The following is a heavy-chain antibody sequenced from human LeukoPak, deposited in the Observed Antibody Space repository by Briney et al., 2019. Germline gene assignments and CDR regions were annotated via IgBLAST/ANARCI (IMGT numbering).Heavy chain of an antibody. V-gene: IGHV6-1*01. D-gene: IGHD6-13*01. CDR1: GDSVSSNSAA. CDR3: ARRKRIAAAGTVFDY. J-gene: IGHJ4*02. CDR2: TYYTSKWYN. Sequence: SQTLSLTCAISGDSVSSNSAAWNWIRQSPSRGLEWLGSTYYTSKWYNDYAVSVKSRITINPDTSKNQISLQLNSVTPEDKAVYYCARRKRIAAAGTVFDYWGQGTPVTVS.